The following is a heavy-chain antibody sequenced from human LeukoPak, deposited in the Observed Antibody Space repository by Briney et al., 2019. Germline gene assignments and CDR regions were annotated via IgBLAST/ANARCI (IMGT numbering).Heavy chain of an antibody. V-gene: IGHV4-59*01. CDR1: GASISSDY. CDR2: IYHSGST. D-gene: IGHD6-19*01. CDR3: ARRRIGMDSSGWYASGDYYSDN. J-gene: IGHJ4*02. Sequence: SETLSLTCIVSGASISSDYWSWVRQPPGKGLEWMGYIYHSGSTNYNPSLKSRVTISIDTSKNQFSLKMSSVTAADTAVYYCARRRIGMDSSGWYASGDYYSDNWGQGTLVSVSS.